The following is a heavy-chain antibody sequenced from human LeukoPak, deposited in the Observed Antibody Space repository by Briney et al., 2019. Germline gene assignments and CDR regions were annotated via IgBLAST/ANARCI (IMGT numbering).Heavy chain of an antibody. CDR3: SRALEV. J-gene: IGHJ6*04. Sequence: GGSLRLSCEVSGFTFRNYWMDWVRQAPGRGLEWVANINQDGSEKYFVDSVKGRFTISRDNARNSLYLQMNSLRDEDTAVYYCSRALEVWGKGTTVTVPS. V-gene: IGHV3-7*01. CDR1: GFTFRNYW. CDR2: INQDGSEK.